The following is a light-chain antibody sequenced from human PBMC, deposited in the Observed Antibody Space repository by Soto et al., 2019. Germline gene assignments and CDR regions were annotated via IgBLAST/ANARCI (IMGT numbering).Light chain of an antibody. CDR2: DAS. CDR3: QQYDNLPLT. Sequence: DIQMTQSPSSLSASVGDRVTITCQASQDISNYLNWYQQKPGKAPKLLIYDASNLETGVPSRFSGSGSGTDFAFTISSLQSEDIATYYCQQYDNLPLTVGPGTKVDIK. V-gene: IGKV1-33*01. J-gene: IGKJ3*01. CDR1: QDISNY.